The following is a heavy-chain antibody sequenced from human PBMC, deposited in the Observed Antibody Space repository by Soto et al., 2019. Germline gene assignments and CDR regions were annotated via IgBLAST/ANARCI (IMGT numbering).Heavy chain of an antibody. Sequence: EVQLLESGGVLVLPGGSLRLSCAASGFTYSNYGMSWVRQAPGRGLEWVSGISGSGGSTHYADSVRGRFTISRDNSNNTLNLQMNSLRVEDTAVYYCAKATLVSSCLYCFYFWGQGTLVTVS. CDR1: GFTYSNYG. J-gene: IGHJ4*02. D-gene: IGHD6-6*01. CDR3: AKATLVSSCLYCFYF. CDR2: ISGSGGST. V-gene: IGHV3-23*01.